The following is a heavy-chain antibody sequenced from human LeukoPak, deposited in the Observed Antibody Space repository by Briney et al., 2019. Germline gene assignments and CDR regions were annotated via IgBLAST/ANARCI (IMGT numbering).Heavy chain of an antibody. CDR3: ARGPNKSDGGNSGSAWFDP. J-gene: IGHJ5*02. D-gene: IGHD4-23*01. Sequence: ASVKVSCKASGYTFTTYDINGVRQATGQGLDWMGCTNPNSGNTGYAQKFQGRVTMTRNTSISTAYMELSSLRSEDTAVYYCARGPNKSDGGNSGSAWFDPWGQGTLVTVSS. V-gene: IGHV1-8*01. CDR2: TNPNSGNT. CDR1: GYTFTTYD.